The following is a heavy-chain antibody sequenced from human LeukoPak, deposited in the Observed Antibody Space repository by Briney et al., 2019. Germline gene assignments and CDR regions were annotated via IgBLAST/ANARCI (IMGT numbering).Heavy chain of an antibody. D-gene: IGHD3-10*01. Sequence: PGRSLRLSCAASGFTFSSYAMHWVRQAPGKGLEWVAVISYDGSNKYHADSVKGRFTISRDNSKNTLYLQMNSLRAEDTAVYYCARAKLNYGSGGFDYWGQGTLVTVSS. CDR3: ARAKLNYGSGGFDY. CDR2: ISYDGSNK. V-gene: IGHV3-30*04. J-gene: IGHJ4*02. CDR1: GFTFSSYA.